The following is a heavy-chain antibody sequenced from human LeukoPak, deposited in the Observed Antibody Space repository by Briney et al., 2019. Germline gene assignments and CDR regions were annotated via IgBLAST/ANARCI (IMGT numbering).Heavy chain of an antibody. CDR3: AKDRPNYYHDNGHYYRRGGDC. CDR1: GFTFSIYA. CDR2: TSSGGELT. J-gene: IGHJ4*02. D-gene: IGHD3-22*01. Sequence: GGSLRLSCAASGFTFSIYAMSWVRQGTGKGLEWVSSTSSGGELTFYEDSVKGRFTISRDNSKNTLYLQMNSLRAEDTAVYYCAKDRPNYYHDNGHYYRRGGDCWGQGTLVTVSS. V-gene: IGHV3-23*01.